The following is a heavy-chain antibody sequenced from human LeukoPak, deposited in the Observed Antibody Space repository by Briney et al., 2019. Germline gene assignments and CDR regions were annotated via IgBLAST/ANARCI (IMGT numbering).Heavy chain of an antibody. CDR2: ISYDGSNK. V-gene: IGHV3-30*18. D-gene: IGHD3-9*01. Sequence: GGALRLSCSAPGVTLSSHGMHWGRQAPGQGLEWGGVISYDGSNKYYADSVKGRFTISRDNSKNTLYLQMNSLRAEDTAVYYCAKDQSYDILTGYYDYWGQGTLVTVSS. CDR3: AKDQSYDILTGYYDY. CDR1: GVTLSSHG. J-gene: IGHJ4*02.